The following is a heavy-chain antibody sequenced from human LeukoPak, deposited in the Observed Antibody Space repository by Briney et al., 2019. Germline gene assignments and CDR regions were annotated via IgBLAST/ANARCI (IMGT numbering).Heavy chain of an antibody. J-gene: IGHJ6*03. Sequence: SETLSLTCAVYGGSFSGYYWSWIRQPPGKGLEWIGEINHSGSTNYNPSLKSRVTISVDTSKNQFSLKLSTVTAADTAVYYCARGKAYYYYMDVWGKGTTVTVSS. CDR3: ARGKAYYYYMDV. CDR1: GGSFSGYY. V-gene: IGHV4-34*01. CDR2: INHSGST.